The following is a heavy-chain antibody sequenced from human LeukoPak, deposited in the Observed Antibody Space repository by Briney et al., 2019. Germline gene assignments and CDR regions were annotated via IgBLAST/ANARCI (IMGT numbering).Heavy chain of an antibody. J-gene: IGHJ3*02. CDR2: IYYSGST. Sequence: PSETLSLTCTVSGGSLSRGSYHWSSIRQPPGKGLEWVGYIYYSGSTNYNPSLKSRVTISVDTSKNQFSLKLSSVTAADTAVYYCASIRYFDWIDAFDIWGQGTMVTVSS. D-gene: IGHD3-9*01. V-gene: IGHV4-61*01. CDR3: ASIRYFDWIDAFDI. CDR1: GGSLSRGSYH.